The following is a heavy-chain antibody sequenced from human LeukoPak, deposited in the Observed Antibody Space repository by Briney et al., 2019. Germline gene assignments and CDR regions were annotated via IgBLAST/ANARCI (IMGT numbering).Heavy chain of an antibody. CDR2: IYSSGST. V-gene: IGHV4-4*07. Sequence: SETLSLTCTVSGVSIRSFYWSWIRQPAGKGLEWIGRIYSSGSTIHNPSLKSRVTMSVDASKNQFSLKLTSVTAADTAVYYCARGDRPDFDYWGQGTLVTVSS. J-gene: IGHJ4*02. CDR3: ARGDRPDFDY. D-gene: IGHD6-6*01. CDR1: GVSIRSFY.